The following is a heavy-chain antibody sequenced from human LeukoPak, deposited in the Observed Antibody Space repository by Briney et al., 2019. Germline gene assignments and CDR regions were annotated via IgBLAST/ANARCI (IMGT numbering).Heavy chain of an antibody. J-gene: IGHJ4*02. CDR2: IYYSGST. V-gene: IGHV4-39*07. D-gene: IGHD6-6*01. CDR3: AREGTSYY. CDR1: GGSISGNSYY. Sequence: SETLSLTCAVSGGSISGNSYYWGWICQPPGKGLEWIGSIYYSGSTYYNMSLKTRVTMSVDTSKNQFSLHLTSVTAADTAIYYCAREGTSYYWGQGILVTVSS.